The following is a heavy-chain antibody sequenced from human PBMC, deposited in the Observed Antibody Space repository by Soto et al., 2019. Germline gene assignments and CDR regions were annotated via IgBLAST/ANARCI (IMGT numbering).Heavy chain of an antibody. J-gene: IGHJ4*02. D-gene: IGHD2-2*02. CDR3: ARGGDCSSTSCYMAFDY. CDR2: ISYDGSNK. CDR1: GFTFSSYA. Sequence: GGSPRLSCAASGFTFSSYAMHWVRQAPGKGLEWVAVISYDGSNKYYADSVKGRFTISRDNSKNTLYLQMNSLRAEDTAVYYCARGGDCSSTSCYMAFDYWGQGTLVTVSS. V-gene: IGHV3-30*04.